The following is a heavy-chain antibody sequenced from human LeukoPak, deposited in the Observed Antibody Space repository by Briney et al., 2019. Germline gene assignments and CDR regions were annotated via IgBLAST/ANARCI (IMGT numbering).Heavy chain of an antibody. V-gene: IGHV3-30*14. CDR1: GFTFNTFA. CDR2: ISYDGNDK. Sequence: GRSLRLSCTVPGFTFNTFAMHWVRQSPGKGLEWAALISYDGNDKYYTDSVKGRFTISRDISKNTVYLQMNSLRPEDTAVYYCARDPRDRIFGPLDYWGQGTLVTVSS. J-gene: IGHJ4*02. CDR3: ARDPRDRIFGPLDY. D-gene: IGHD3/OR15-3a*01.